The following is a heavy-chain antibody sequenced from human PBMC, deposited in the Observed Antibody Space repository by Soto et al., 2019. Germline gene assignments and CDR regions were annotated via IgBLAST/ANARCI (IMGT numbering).Heavy chain of an antibody. CDR1: GYTFTNYD. CDR2: MNPNSGNT. V-gene: IGHV1-8*01. D-gene: IGHD3-3*01. CDR3: ARYQRGFGSGSSWFDP. J-gene: IGHJ5*02. Sequence: QVQLVQSGAEVKKPGASVKVSCKSSGYTFTNYDINWVRQATGQGLEWMGWMNPNSGNTGYAQKFQGRVTMTRNTSISTAYMELSSLRSEDTAVYFCARYQRGFGSGSSWFDPWGQGTLVTVSS.